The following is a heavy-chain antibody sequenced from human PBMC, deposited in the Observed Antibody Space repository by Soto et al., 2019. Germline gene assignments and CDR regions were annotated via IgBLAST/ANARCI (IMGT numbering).Heavy chain of an antibody. CDR2: ISGSGGST. Sequence: EVQLLESGGGLVQPGGSLRLSCAASGFTFSSYVMSWVRQAPGKGLEWVSAISGSGGSTYYADSVKGRFTISRDNSKNTLYLQMNSLRAEDTAVYYCAKAPGLRFLEWLLTWGQGTLVTVSS. J-gene: IGHJ5*02. CDR1: GFTFSSYV. CDR3: AKAPGLRFLEWLLT. V-gene: IGHV3-23*01. D-gene: IGHD3-3*01.